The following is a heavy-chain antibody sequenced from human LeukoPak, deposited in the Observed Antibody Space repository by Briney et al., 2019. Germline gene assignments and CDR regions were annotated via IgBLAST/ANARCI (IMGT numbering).Heavy chain of an antibody. J-gene: IGHJ5*02. CDR2: IYYSGST. D-gene: IGHD3-22*01. Sequence: SETLSLTCTVSGGSISSYYWSWIRQPPGKGLEWIGYIYYSGSTNYNPSLKSRVTISVDTSKNQFSLKLSSVTAADTAVYYCARLELSYDYYDSSGFRFDPWGQGTLVTVSS. CDR1: GGSISSYY. CDR3: ARLELSYDYYDSSGFRFDP. V-gene: IGHV4-59*01.